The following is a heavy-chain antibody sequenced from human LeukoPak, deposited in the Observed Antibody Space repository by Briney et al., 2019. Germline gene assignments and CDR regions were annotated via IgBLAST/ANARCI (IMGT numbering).Heavy chain of an antibody. CDR2: IYTSGST. CDR1: GGSISSYY. CDR3: ARDSIVGVDWFDP. J-gene: IGHJ5*02. Sequence: PSETLSLTCTVSGGSISSYYWSWIRQPPGKGLEWIGYIYTSGSTNYNPSLKSRVTISVDTSKNQFSLKLTSVTAADTAVYYCARDSIVGVDWFDPWGQGTLVTVSS. V-gene: IGHV4-4*09. D-gene: IGHD3-22*01.